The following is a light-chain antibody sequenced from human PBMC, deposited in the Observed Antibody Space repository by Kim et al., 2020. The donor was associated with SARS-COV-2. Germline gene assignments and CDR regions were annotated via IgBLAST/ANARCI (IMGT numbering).Light chain of an antibody. CDR3: QQYGSSPYT. Sequence: EIVLTQSPGTLSLSPGERATLSCRASQSVSSNYLAWYQGKPGQAPRLLIFGASSRATGIPDRVSGSGSGTDFTLTISRLVPEDFAVYYCQQYGSSPYTCGQGTKLEI. V-gene: IGKV3-20*01. CDR1: QSVSSNY. J-gene: IGKJ2*01. CDR2: GAS.